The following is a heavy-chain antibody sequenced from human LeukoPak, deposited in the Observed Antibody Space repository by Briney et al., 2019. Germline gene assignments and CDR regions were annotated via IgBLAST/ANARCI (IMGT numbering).Heavy chain of an antibody. J-gene: IGHJ4*02. V-gene: IGHV4-61*01. CDR1: GGSISSSSYY. CDR3: ARARIVVVPAAIRNLEGVYYFDY. D-gene: IGHD2-2*01. Sequence: SETLSLTCAVSGGSISSSSYYWSWIRQPPGKGLEWIGYIYYSGSTNYNPSLKRRVTISVDTSKNQFSLTLSTVTAADTAVYYCARARIVVVPAAIRNLEGVYYFDYWGQGTLVTVSS. CDR2: IYYSGST.